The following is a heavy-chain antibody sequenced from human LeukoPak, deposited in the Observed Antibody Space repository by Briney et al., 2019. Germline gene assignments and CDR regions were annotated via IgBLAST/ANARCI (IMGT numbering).Heavy chain of an antibody. CDR1: GGSISSSSYY. J-gene: IGHJ5*02. CDR2: IYHSGST. CDR3: ARYYGSGSYPLDWFDP. Sequence: PSETLSLTCTVSGGSISSSSYYWGWIRQPPGKGLEWIGSIYHSGSTYYNPSLKSRVTISVDTSKNQFSLKLSSVTAADTAVYYCARYYGSGSYPLDWFDPWGQGTLVTVSS. D-gene: IGHD3-10*01. V-gene: IGHV4-39*07.